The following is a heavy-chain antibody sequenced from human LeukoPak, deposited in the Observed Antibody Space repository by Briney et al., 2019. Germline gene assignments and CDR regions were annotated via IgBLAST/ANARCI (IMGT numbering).Heavy chain of an antibody. CDR1: GGSISSSSYY. CDR2: IYYSGST. CDR3: AREANYYGSGSYFEGTFGY. J-gene: IGHJ4*02. Sequence: PSETLSLTCTVSGGSISSSSYYWGWIRQPPGKGLEWIGRIYYSGSTYYNPSRKSQVTTSVHTPKNQCSLKLTSVTAADTAVYYCAREANYYGSGSYFEGTFGYWGQGSLVTVSS. V-gene: IGHV4-39*07. D-gene: IGHD3-10*01.